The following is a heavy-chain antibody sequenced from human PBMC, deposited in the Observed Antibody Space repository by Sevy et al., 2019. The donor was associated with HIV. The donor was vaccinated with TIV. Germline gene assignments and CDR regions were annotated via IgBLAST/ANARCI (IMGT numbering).Heavy chain of an antibody. CDR1: GFIFSNYW. Sequence: GGSLRLSCAASGFIFSNYWMTWVRQAPGKGLEWVAHIKGDGSQTAYADSVRGRCTISRDNAKNSLYLQINSLSPEETALYYCARDTGNFYVDYWGQGTLVTVSS. D-gene: IGHD1-1*01. CDR2: IKGDGSQT. CDR3: ARDTGNFYVDY. V-gene: IGHV3-7*01. J-gene: IGHJ4*02.